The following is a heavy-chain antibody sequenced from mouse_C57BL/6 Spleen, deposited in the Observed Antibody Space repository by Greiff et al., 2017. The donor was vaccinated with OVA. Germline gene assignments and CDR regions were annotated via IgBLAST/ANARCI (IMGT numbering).Heavy chain of an antibody. Sequence: VQLQQPGAELVMPGASVKLSCKASGYTFTSYWMHWVKQRPGQGLEWIGEIDPSDSYTNYNQKFKGKSTLTVDKSSSTAYMQLSSLTSEDSAVYYCARKGVYYGAFDYWGQGTTLTVSS. CDR2: IDPSDSYT. CDR3: ARKGVYYGAFDY. CDR1: GYTFTSYW. J-gene: IGHJ2*01. V-gene: IGHV1-69*01. D-gene: IGHD1-1*02.